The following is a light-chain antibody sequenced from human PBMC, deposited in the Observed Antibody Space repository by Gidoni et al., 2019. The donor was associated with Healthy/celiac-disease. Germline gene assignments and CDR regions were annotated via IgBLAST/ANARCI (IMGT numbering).Light chain of an antibody. V-gene: IGKV1-39*01. J-gene: IGKJ5*01. CDR2: DGS. CDR3: QQSYSIPLT. CDR1: QSISSY. Sequence: DIQMTQSPSSLSASVGDIVTITCRASQSISSYLTWYQQNPGKAPKLLIYDGSSLQSGVPSSFSGSGSGTDFTRTIRSLQPEDFATYYCQQSYSIPLTFGQGTRLEIK.